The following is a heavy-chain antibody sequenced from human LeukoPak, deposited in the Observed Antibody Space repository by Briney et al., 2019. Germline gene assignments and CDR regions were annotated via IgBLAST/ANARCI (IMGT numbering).Heavy chain of an antibody. D-gene: IGHD3-22*01. V-gene: IGHV4-34*01. Sequence: SETLSLTCAIYGASFSGYYWNWIRQPPGKGLEWIGEISHSGGANYNPSLKSRVTISADTSKNQFSLTLSYMTAADTAVYYCARTLDTSGYFRNFDYWGQGSLVTVSS. CDR1: GASFSGYY. CDR2: ISHSGGA. J-gene: IGHJ4*02. CDR3: ARTLDTSGYFRNFDY.